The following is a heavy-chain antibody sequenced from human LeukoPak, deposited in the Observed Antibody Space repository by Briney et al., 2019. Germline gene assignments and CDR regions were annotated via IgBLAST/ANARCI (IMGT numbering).Heavy chain of an antibody. D-gene: IGHD5-18*01. CDR2: IDPKSGGT. J-gene: IGHJ4*02. CDR3: ARGGEGYSSYYFDY. CDR1: GYTFTGYY. V-gene: IGHV1-2*02. Sequence: ASVKVSCKASGYTFTGYYMHWVRQAPGQGLEWMGWIDPKSGGTHYAQEFQGRVTMTRDTSIRSAYMELSRLKSDDTAVYYCARGGEGYSSYYFDYWGQGTLVTASS.